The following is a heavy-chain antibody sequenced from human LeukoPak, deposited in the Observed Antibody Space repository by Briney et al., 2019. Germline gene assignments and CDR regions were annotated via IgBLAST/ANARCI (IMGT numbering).Heavy chain of an antibody. J-gene: IGHJ5*02. V-gene: IGHV4-34*01. CDR3: ARFPILRFLDFP. D-gene: IGHD3-3*01. CDR2: INHSGST. CDR1: GGSFSGYY. Sequence: SETLSLTCAVYGGSFSGYYWSWIRQPPGKGLEWIGEINHSGSTNYNPSLKSRVTISVDTSKNQFSLKLSSVTAADTAVYYCARFPILRFLDFPWGQGTLVTVSS.